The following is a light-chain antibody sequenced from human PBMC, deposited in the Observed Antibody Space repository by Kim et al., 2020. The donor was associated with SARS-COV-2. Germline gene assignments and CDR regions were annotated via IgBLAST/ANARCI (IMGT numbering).Light chain of an antibody. J-gene: IGLJ1*01. Sequence: QSALTQPASVSGSPGQSITMSCTGTSSDVGGYNYVSWYQQHPGKAPKLMIYYVSKRPSGVSNRFSGSKSGNTASLTISGLQAEDEADYYCSSYTSSSLVFGSGTKVTVL. V-gene: IGLV2-14*01. CDR3: SSYTSSSLV. CDR2: YVS. CDR1: SSDVGGYNY.